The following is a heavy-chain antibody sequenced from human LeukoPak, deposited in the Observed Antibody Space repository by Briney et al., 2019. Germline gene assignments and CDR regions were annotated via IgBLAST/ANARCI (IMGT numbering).Heavy chain of an antibody. CDR2: IRYDGSNK. Sequence: AGGSLRLSCAASGFTFSGYGMHWVRQAPGRGLEWVTFIRYDGSNKYYADSVKGRFTISRDNSKNTLYLQMNSLRAEDTAMYYCAKDPTDYYDSSGLDFWGQGTLVTVSS. V-gene: IGHV3-30*02. CDR1: GFTFSGYG. CDR3: AKDPTDYYDSSGLDF. J-gene: IGHJ4*02. D-gene: IGHD3-22*01.